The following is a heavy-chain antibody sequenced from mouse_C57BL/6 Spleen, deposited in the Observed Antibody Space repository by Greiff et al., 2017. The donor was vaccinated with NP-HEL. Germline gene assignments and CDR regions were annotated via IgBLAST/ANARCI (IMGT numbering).Heavy chain of an antibody. J-gene: IGHJ2*01. CDR3: ARGGTAQRYMDY. Sequence: QVQLKQPGAELVMPGASVKLSCKASGYTFTSYWMHWVKQRPGQGLEWIGEIDPSDSYTNYNQTFKGKSTLTVDKSSSTAYMQLSSLTSEDSAVYYCARGGTAQRYMDYWGQGTTLTVSS. CDR2: IDPSDSYT. V-gene: IGHV1-69*01. D-gene: IGHD3-2*02. CDR1: GYTFTSYW.